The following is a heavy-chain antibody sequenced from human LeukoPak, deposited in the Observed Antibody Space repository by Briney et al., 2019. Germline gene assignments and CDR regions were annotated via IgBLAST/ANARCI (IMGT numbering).Heavy chain of an antibody. CDR2: INHSGST. CDR3: ARDGYSYGLYFDL. V-gene: IGHV4-34*01. J-gene: IGHJ2*01. Sequence: SETLSLTCAVYGGSFSGYYWSWLRQPPGKGLEWIGEINHSGSTNYNPSLKSRVTISVDTSKNQFSLKLSPVTAADTAVYYCARDGYSYGLYFDLWGRGTLVTVSS. CDR1: GGSFSGYY. D-gene: IGHD5-18*01.